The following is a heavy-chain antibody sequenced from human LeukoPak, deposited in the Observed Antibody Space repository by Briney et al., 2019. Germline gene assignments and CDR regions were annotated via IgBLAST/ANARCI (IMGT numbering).Heavy chain of an antibody. D-gene: IGHD6-13*01. J-gene: IGHJ4*02. CDR3: ARSLPYGTTWYGRSDF. CDR2: IRQDGDTK. CDR1: GFPFNAYW. Sequence: GGSLRLSCAASGFPFNAYWMTWVRQAPGKGLEWVANIRQDGDTKYYVDSVKGRFTISGDNAMNSLYLQMNSLRAEDTAIYYCARSLPYGTTWYGRSDFWGQGTLVTVSS. V-gene: IGHV3-7*03.